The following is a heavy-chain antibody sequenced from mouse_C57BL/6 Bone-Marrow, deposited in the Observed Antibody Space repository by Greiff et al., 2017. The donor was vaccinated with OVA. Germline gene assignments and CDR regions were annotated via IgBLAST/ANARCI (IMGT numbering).Heavy chain of an antibody. CDR3: ARGLRRTWFAY. D-gene: IGHD2-4*01. Sequence: VQLQQPGAELVMPGASVKLSCKASGYTFTSYWMHWVKQRPGHGLEWIGEIDPSDSYTNYNQKFKGKSTLTVDKSSSTAYMQLSSLTSEDSAVYYCARGLRRTWFAYWGQGTLVTVSA. CDR1: GYTFTSYW. J-gene: IGHJ3*01. V-gene: IGHV1-69*01. CDR2: IDPSDSYT.